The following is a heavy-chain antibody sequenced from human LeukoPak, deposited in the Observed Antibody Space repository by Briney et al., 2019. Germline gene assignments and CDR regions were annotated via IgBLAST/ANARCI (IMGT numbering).Heavy chain of an antibody. D-gene: IGHD6-19*01. Sequence: PGGSLRLSCAASGLTFSRYGTHWVRQSAGKGLMWVSGISADGSRITYADSVKGRFTITRDNARSTLFLQMDSLRDEDAAVYYCVRGGGSSAYYYYFDYWGQGSLVTVS. V-gene: IGHV3-74*03. J-gene: IGHJ4*02. CDR1: GLTFSRYG. CDR3: VRGGGSSAYYYYFDY. CDR2: ISADGSRI.